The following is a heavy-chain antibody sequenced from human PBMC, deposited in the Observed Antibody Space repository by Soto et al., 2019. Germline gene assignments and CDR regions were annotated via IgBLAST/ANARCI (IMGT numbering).Heavy chain of an antibody. Sequence: QVQLVESGGGVVQPGRSLRLSCAVSGFTFDGYPMHWVRQAPGKGLEWVAVVSYDGTKEYYADSVKGRFTISRDNSKSTLSLQMNSLRADDTAVYYCARAEYSSSWSPYYYYYGMDVWGQGTTVTVSS. V-gene: IGHV3-30*14. CDR1: GFTFDGYP. CDR2: VSYDGTKE. CDR3: ARAEYSSSWSPYYYYYGMDV. J-gene: IGHJ6*02. D-gene: IGHD6-13*01.